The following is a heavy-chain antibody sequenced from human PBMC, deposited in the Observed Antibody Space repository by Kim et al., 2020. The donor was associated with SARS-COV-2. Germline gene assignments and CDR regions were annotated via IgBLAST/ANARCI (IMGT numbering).Heavy chain of an antibody. CDR3: ARGTLRLGELSLLGY. D-gene: IGHD3-16*02. CDR2: ISAYNGNT. Sequence: ASVKVSCKASGYTFTSYGISWVRQAPGQGLEWMGWISAYNGNTNYAQKLQGRVTMTTDTSTSTAYMELRSRRSDDTAVYYCARGTLRLGELSLLGYWGQGTLVTVSS. V-gene: IGHV1-18*01. CDR1: GYTFTSYG. J-gene: IGHJ4*02.